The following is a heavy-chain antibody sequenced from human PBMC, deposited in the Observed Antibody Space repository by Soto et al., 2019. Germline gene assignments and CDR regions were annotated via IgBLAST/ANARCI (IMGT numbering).Heavy chain of an antibody. V-gene: IGHV4-34*01. CDR2: INHSGNT. CDR3: ARHHVRGRTIAGAAEF. J-gene: IGHJ4*02. CDR1: GKSLSGYY. D-gene: IGHD1-26*01. Sequence: QVQLQQWGAGLLKPSETLSLTCAVYGKSLSGYYWRWIRQPPGKALEWIGEINHSGNTNYNPSLKRRVTISVDTSKNQLFLNLSSVTAADTAMYYCARHHVRGRTIAGAAEFWGQGTLVTVSS.